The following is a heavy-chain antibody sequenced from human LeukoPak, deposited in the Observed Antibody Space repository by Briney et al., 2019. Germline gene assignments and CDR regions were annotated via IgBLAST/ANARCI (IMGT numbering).Heavy chain of an antibody. Sequence: SETLSLTCTVSGGSIRSSYYYWGWIRQPPGKGLEWIGYIYYGGSTNYNPSLKSRVTISVDTSKNQFSLKLSSVTAADTAVYYCARDGSSFSRSYYWYFDLWGRGTLVTVSS. V-gene: IGHV4-61*01. CDR1: GGSIRSSYYY. CDR3: ARDGSSFSRSYYWYFDL. CDR2: IYYGGST. D-gene: IGHD6-13*01. J-gene: IGHJ2*01.